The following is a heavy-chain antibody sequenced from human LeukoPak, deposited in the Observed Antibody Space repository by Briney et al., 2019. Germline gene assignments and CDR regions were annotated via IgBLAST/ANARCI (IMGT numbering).Heavy chain of an antibody. Sequence: GGSLRLSCVASGFTFSSYSMNWVRQAPGKGLEWVSSISRSSSFISYADSVEGRFTISRDNAKNSLYLQINSLRAEDTAVYYCARGMSLDYWGQGTLVTVSS. CDR1: GFTFSSYS. J-gene: IGHJ4*02. CDR3: ARGMSLDY. V-gene: IGHV3-21*01. CDR2: ISRSSSFI.